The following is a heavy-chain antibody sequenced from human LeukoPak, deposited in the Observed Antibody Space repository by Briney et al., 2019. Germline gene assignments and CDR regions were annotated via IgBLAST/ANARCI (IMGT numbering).Heavy chain of an antibody. CDR2: IIPILGIA. Sequence: SVKVSCKASGGTFSSYAISWVRQAPGQGLEWMGRIIPILGIANYAQKFQGRVTITADKSTSTAYMELSSLRSEDTAVYYCARFAEDKSSSSDYWGQGTLVTVSS. D-gene: IGHD6-6*01. J-gene: IGHJ4*02. CDR1: GGTFSSYA. CDR3: ARFAEDKSSSSDY. V-gene: IGHV1-69*04.